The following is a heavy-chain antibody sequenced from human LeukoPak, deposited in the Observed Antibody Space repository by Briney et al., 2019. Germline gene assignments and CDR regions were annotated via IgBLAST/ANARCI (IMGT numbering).Heavy chain of an antibody. J-gene: IGHJ3*02. D-gene: IGHD2-2*01. CDR1: GFTFSSYG. Sequence: GGSLRLSCAASGFTFSSYGMHWVRQAPGKGLEWVAFIRYDGGNKYYADSVKGRFTISRDNSKNTLYLQMNSLRAEDTAVYYCAKSGNLGYCSSTSCYAFDIWGQGTMVTVSS. V-gene: IGHV3-30*02. CDR2: IRYDGGNK. CDR3: AKSGNLGYCSSTSCYAFDI.